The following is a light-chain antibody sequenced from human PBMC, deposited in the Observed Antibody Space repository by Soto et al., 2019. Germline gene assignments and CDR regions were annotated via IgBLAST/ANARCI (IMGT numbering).Light chain of an antibody. Sequence: EIMMTKSAATLSVSPGERATLSCRASQSVSSNLAWYQQKLGQAPRLLIYGASTRAAGIPARFSGSGSGTEFTLTISSLQSEDFAIYYCQQYNNWPRTFGQGTKVDIK. V-gene: IGKV3-15*01. CDR3: QQYNNWPRT. J-gene: IGKJ1*01. CDR2: GAS. CDR1: QSVSSN.